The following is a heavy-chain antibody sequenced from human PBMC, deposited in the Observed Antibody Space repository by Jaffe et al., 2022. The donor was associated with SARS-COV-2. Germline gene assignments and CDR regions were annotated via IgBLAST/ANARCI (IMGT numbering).Heavy chain of an antibody. J-gene: IGHJ6*02. Sequence: QVQLVESGGGVVQPGRSLRLSCAASGFTFSSYGMHWVRQAPGKGLEWVAVISYDGSNKYYADSVKGRFTISRDNSKNTLYLQMNSLRAEDTAVYYCAKWGYCTNGVCPPPSPPNYYYYGMDVWGQGTTVTVSS. CDR3: AKWGYCTNGVCPPPSPPNYYYYGMDV. CDR1: GFTFSSYG. D-gene: IGHD2-8*01. V-gene: IGHV3-30*18. CDR2: ISYDGSNK.